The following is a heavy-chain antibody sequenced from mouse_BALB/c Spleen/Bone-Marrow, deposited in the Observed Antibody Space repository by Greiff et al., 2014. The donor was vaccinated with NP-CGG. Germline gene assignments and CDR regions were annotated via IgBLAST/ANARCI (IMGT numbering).Heavy chain of an antibody. J-gene: IGHJ1*01. V-gene: IGHV7-3*02. Sequence: DVMLVESGGGLVQPGGSLRLSCANSGFTFTDCYMSWVRQPPGKALEWLGFIRNKANGYTTEYSASVKGRFTISRDNSQSILYLQMNTLGAEDSATYYCARDNYYGIYWYFDVWGAGTTVTVSS. CDR3: ARDNYYGIYWYFDV. D-gene: IGHD1-1*01. CDR2: IRNKANGYTT. CDR1: GFTFTDCY.